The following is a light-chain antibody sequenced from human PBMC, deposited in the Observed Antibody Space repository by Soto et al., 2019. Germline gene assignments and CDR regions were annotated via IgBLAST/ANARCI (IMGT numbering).Light chain of an antibody. CDR1: QDISNY. Sequence: DIQMTQSPSSLSASVGDRVTITCRASQDISNYLAWYQHRPGKAPKLLIYAASTLQSGVPSRFSGSGSGTDFALTISSLLPEDVATYYCQNLDSAAFTFGPGTKVDIK. J-gene: IGKJ3*01. CDR3: QNLDSAAFT. V-gene: IGKV1-27*01. CDR2: AAS.